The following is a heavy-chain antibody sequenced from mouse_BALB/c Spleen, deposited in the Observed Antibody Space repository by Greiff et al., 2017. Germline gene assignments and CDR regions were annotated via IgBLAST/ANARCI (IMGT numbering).Heavy chain of an antibody. CDR3: GRYSGTGWEY. J-gene: IGHJ2*01. Sequence: EVQRVESGGGLVKPGGSLKLSCAASGFTFSSYAMSWVRQSPEKRLEWVAEISSGGSYTYYPDTVTGRCTISRDNAKNTLYLEMSSLRSEDTAMYYCGRYSGTGWEYGGQGTTLTVSS. V-gene: IGHV5-9-4*01. CDR2: ISSGGSYT. CDR1: GFTFSSYA. D-gene: IGHD2-14*01.